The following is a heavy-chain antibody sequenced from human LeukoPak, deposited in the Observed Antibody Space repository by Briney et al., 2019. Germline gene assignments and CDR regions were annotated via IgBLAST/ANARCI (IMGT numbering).Heavy chain of an antibody. J-gene: IGHJ6*02. V-gene: IGHV1-2*02. Sequence: ASVKVSCKASGYTFTGYYMHWVRQAPGQGLEWMGWINPNSGGTNYAQKFQGRVTMTRDTSISTAYMELSRLRSDDTAVNYCARVLQSGTPGGMDVWGQGTTVTVTS. CDR2: INPNSGGT. CDR3: ARVLQSGTPGGMDV. D-gene: IGHD1-26*01. CDR1: GYTFTGYY.